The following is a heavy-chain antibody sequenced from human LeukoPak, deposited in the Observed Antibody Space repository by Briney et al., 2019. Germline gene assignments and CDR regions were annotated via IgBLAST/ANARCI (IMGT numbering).Heavy chain of an antibody. CDR1: GGTFSSYA. CDR3: ASTIAVAGN. J-gene: IGHJ4*02. D-gene: IGHD6-19*01. V-gene: IGHV1-69*05. CDR2: IIPIFGTA. Sequence: SVKVSCKASGGTFSSYAISWVRQAPGQGLEWMGGIIPIFGTANYAQKFQGRVTMTRDTSTSTVYMELSSLRSEDTAVYYCASTIAVAGNWGQGTLVTVSS.